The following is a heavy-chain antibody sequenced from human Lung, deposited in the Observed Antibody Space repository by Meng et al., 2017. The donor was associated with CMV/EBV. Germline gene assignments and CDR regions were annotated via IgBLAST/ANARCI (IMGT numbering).Heavy chain of an antibody. J-gene: IGHJ4*02. CDR3: ARNSYGYRFDY. Sequence: CKASGYTFTGYIMHWVRQAPGQGLEWMGWINPNTGVAHYSQRFQGRVTMTGDTSITTVFMQLSGLRSDDTAVYFCARNSYGYRFDYWGQGTLVTVSS. D-gene: IGHD5-18*01. CDR1: GYTFTGYI. V-gene: IGHV1-2*02. CDR2: INPNTGVA.